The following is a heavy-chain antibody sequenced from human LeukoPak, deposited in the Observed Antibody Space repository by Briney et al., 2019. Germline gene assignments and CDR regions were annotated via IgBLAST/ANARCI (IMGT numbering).Heavy chain of an antibody. V-gene: IGHV3-21*01. J-gene: IGHJ3*02. CDR3: ASLLGSSSWYGFAAFDI. Sequence: GGSLRLSCAASGFTFSSYSMNWVRQAPGKGLEWVSSISSSSSYIYYADSVKGRFTISRDNAKNSLCLQMNSLRAEDTAVYYCASLLGSSSWYGFAAFDIWGQGTMVTVSS. CDR2: ISSSSSYI. CDR1: GFTFSSYS. D-gene: IGHD6-13*01.